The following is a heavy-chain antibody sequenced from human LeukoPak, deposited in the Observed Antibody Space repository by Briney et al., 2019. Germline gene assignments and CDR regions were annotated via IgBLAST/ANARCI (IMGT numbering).Heavy chain of an antibody. V-gene: IGHV3-48*03. D-gene: IGHD6-19*01. CDR3: ARGRSSGWWRGAFDI. CDR2: ISSSGITI. Sequence: GGSLRLSCAVSGFIFSSYDMNWVRQIPGKGLEWVSYISSSGITISYADSVKGRFTISRDNAKNSLYLQMNSLRAGDTAVYYCARGRSSGWWRGAFDIWGQGTMVTVSS. J-gene: IGHJ3*02. CDR1: GFIFSSYD.